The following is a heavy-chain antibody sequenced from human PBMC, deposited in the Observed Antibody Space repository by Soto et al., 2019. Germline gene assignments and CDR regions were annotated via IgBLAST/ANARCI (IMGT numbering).Heavy chain of an antibody. CDR2: ISYDGSRK. CDR1: GFTFGSYG. J-gene: IGHJ4*02. V-gene: IGHV3-30*18. CDR3: AKLSYDDSGSTKHHFDQ. D-gene: IGHD3-22*01. Sequence: GGSLRLSCAASGFTFGSYGMHWVRQAPGKGLEWVAFISYDGSRKNYVDSVKGRFTISRDNSMNTLYLKMNRLRAEDTAVYYCAKLSYDDSGSTKHHFDQWGQGAPVTVSS.